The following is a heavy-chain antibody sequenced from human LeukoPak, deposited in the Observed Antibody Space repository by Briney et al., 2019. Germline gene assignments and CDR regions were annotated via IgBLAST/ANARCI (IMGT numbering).Heavy chain of an antibody. V-gene: IGHV3-53*01. Sequence: PGGPLRLSCAASGFSVSSNYMSWVRQAPGKGLEWVSVIYSGGSTYYADSVKGRFTISRDNSKNTLYLQMESLRAEDTAVYYCARTDETAPAEDFQHWGQGTLVTVSS. CDR3: ARTDETAPAEDFQH. CDR1: GFSVSSNY. J-gene: IGHJ1*01. D-gene: IGHD2-21*02. CDR2: IYSGGST.